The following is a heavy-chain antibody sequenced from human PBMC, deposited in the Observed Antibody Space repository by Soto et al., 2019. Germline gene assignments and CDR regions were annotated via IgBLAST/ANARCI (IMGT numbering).Heavy chain of an antibody. V-gene: IGHV4-39*01. CDR3: ARHGSNIGSYAEYFQY. Sequence: QLQLQESGPGLVKPSETVSLTCTVSGDSISSSSLYWGWSRQSPGKGLEWIGSIYNSGKTYYSPSPEGRVTMSVDTSKNQFSLKLSSVTAADTAVYYCARHGSNIGSYAEYFQYWGQGTLVAVSS. J-gene: IGHJ1*01. CDR2: IYNSGKT. CDR1: GDSISSSSLY. D-gene: IGHD3-16*01.